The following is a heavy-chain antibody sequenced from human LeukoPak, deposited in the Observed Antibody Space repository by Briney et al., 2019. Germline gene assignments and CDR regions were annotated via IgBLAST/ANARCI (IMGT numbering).Heavy chain of an antibody. Sequence: ASVNVSCKASGYTLTSYAMNWVRQAPGQGLEWMGWINTNTGNPTYAQGFTGRYVFSLDTSVSTAYLQISSLKAEDTAVYYCARALTDYSQLPSDAFDIWGQGTMVTVSS. J-gene: IGHJ3*02. D-gene: IGHD1-1*01. CDR1: GYTLTSYA. V-gene: IGHV7-4-1*02. CDR2: INTNTGNP. CDR3: ARALTDYSQLPSDAFDI.